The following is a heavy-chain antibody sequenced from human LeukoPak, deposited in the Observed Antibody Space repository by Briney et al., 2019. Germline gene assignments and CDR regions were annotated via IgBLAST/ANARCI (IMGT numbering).Heavy chain of an antibody. CDR2: ISSAGTNK. V-gene: IGHV3-30-3*01. CDR3: ARDGPSGIVVVPAAIEN. J-gene: IGHJ4*02. Sequence: GRSLRLSCAASGFTFSSYAMHWVRQAPGKGLEWVAVISSAGTNKYYADSVRGRFTISRDSSRNTLYLQMNSLRPEDTAVYYCARDGPSGIVVVPAAIENWGQGTLVTVTS. D-gene: IGHD2-2*02. CDR1: GFTFSSYA.